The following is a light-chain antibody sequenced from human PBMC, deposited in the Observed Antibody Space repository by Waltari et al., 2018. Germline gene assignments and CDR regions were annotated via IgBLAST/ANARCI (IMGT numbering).Light chain of an antibody. CDR1: QSVLYSSNNKNY. CDR3: QQYYSNPLT. J-gene: IGKJ4*01. Sequence: DIVMTQSPASLAVSLGERATINCKSSQSVLYSSNNKNYLAWYQQKPGQPPKVLIYWASTRESGVPDRISGSGSGTDFTLSISSLQAEDVAVYYCQQYYSNPLTFGGGTKVEIK. CDR2: WAS. V-gene: IGKV4-1*01.